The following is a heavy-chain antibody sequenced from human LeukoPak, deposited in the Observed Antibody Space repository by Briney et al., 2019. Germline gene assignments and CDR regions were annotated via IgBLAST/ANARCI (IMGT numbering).Heavy chain of an antibody. CDR2: IKQDGSEK. Sequence: GESLKISCKGSGYSFGSYWIGWVRQAPGKGLEWVANIKQDGSEKYYVDSVKGRFTISRDNAKNSLYLQLNSLRAEDTAVYYCARGFHRYNYDSGAYSVYWGQGTLVTVSS. CDR3: ARGFHRYNYDSGAYSVY. CDR1: GYSFGSYW. D-gene: IGHD3-22*01. J-gene: IGHJ4*02. V-gene: IGHV3-7*01.